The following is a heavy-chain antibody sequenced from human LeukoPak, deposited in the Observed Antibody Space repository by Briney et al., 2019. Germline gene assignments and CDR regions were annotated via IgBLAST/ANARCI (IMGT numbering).Heavy chain of an antibody. V-gene: IGHV3-7*03. CDR3: TRGRRYWNY. D-gene: IGHD1-14*01. J-gene: IGHJ4*02. CDR2: INHDGSEK. Sequence: PGGSLRLSCAASGFTFSSYWMSWVRQAPGKGLEWVANINHDGSEKYYVDSVKGRFTISRDNAKNSLYLQMNSLRAEDTAVYYCTRGRRYWNYWGQGTLVTVSS. CDR1: GFTFSSYW.